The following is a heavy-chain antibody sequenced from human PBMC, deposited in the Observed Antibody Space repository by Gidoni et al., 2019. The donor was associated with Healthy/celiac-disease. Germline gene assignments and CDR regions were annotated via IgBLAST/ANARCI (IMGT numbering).Heavy chain of an antibody. CDR3: AHNRGSGWYVWAFCDY. Sequence: QITLKESGPTLVKPTQTLTLTCTFSGFSLSTSGVGVGWIRQPPGKALEWLALIYWNDDKRYSPSLKSRLTITKYTSKNQVVLTMTNMDPVDTATYYCAHNRGSGWYVWAFCDYWGQGTRVTVSS. J-gene: IGHJ4*02. V-gene: IGHV2-5*01. CDR2: IYWNDDK. D-gene: IGHD6-19*01. CDR1: GFSLSTSGVG.